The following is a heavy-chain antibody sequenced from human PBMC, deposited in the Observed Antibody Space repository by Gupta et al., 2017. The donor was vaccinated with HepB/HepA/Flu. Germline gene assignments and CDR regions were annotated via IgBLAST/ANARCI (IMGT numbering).Heavy chain of an antibody. D-gene: IGHD3-10*01. CDR3: ARGHLLDGFVEY. V-gene: IGHV4-31*03. CDR1: GGSISSGGYY. J-gene: IGHJ4*02. CDR2: INYSGST. Sequence: QVQLQESCPGLVKPSQPLSLTCTVSGGSISSGGYYWSWIRQHPGKGLEWIGYINYSGSTYYNPALKSRVTISLDTSKNKFSLKLRSVNAADTAVYYCARGHLLDGFVEYWGRGTLVTVSS.